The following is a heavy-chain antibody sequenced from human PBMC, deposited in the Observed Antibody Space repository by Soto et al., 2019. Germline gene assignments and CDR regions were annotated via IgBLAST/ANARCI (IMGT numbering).Heavy chain of an antibody. CDR3: ARDPGIAAAEHYFDY. CDR2: ISSSGSTI. J-gene: IGHJ4*02. CDR1: GFTFSDYY. D-gene: IGHD6-13*01. Sequence: PGGSLRLSCAASGFTFSDYYMSWIRQAPGKGLEWVSYISSSGSTIYYADSVKGRFTISRDNAKNSLYLQMNSLRAEDTAVYYFARDPGIAAAEHYFDYWGQGTMVTVSS. V-gene: IGHV3-11*01.